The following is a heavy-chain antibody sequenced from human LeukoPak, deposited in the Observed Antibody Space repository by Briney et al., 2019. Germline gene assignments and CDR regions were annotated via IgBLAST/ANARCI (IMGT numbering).Heavy chain of an antibody. CDR2: IRYDGSNK. V-gene: IGHV3-30*02. Sequence: PGGPLRLSCAASGFTFSNYGMHWVRQAPGKGLEWVAFIRYDGSNKYYADSLKGRFTISRDNSKNTLYLQMNTLRAEDTAVYYCAKDEGSGTYCNYWGQGTLDTVSS. CDR1: GFTFSNYG. CDR3: AKDEGSGTYCNY. J-gene: IGHJ4*02. D-gene: IGHD3-10*01.